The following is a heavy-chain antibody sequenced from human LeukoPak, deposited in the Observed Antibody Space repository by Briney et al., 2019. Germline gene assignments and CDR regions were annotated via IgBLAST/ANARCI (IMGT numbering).Heavy chain of an antibody. V-gene: IGHV3-23*01. Sequence: GGSLRLSCAASGFTFSSYAMSWVRQAPGKGLEWVSAISGSGANRYYADSVKGRFTISRDNSKNTLYLQMNSLRAEDTAVYYCARVSLGNNYGSGSYDYWGQGTLVTVSS. D-gene: IGHD3-10*01. CDR2: ISGSGANR. CDR1: GFTFSSYA. J-gene: IGHJ4*02. CDR3: ARVSLGNNYGSGSYDY.